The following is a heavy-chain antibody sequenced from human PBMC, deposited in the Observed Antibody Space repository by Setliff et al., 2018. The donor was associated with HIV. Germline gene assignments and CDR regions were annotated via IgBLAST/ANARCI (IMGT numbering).Heavy chain of an antibody. CDR1: GGSISNYY. V-gene: IGHV4-59*01. D-gene: IGHD1-26*01. CDR3: ARLRDMEWELIGLDY. Sequence: SETLSLTCTVSGGSISNYYWSWIRQSPEKGLEWIGYIHYSGSTNYNPSLKSRVTISLDTSKNQFSLRLSSVTAADTAIYYCARLRDMEWELIGLDYWGRGTLVTVSS. J-gene: IGHJ4*02. CDR2: IHYSGST.